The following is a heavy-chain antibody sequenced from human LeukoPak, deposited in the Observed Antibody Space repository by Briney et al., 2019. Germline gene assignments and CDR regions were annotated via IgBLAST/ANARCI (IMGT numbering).Heavy chain of an antibody. J-gene: IGHJ5*02. CDR2: IKQDGSEK. CDR1: GFTFSNYW. V-gene: IGHV3-7*01. CDR3: ARESGPRSGGSCRPWFDP. Sequence: PGGSLRLSCAASGFTFSNYWMSWVRQAPGKGLERVANIKQDGSEKYYVDSVKGRFTVSRDNAKNSLYLQMNSLRAEDTAVYYCARESGPRSGGSCRPWFDPWGQGTLVTVSS. D-gene: IGHD2-15*01.